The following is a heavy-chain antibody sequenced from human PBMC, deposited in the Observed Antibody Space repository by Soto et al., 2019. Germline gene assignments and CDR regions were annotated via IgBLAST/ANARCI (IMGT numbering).Heavy chain of an antibody. V-gene: IGHV1-18*01. Sequence: QVHLVQSGAEVKKPGASVKVSCKGSGYIFTTYGITWVRQAPGQGLEWMGWISAHNGNTNYAQKLQGRVTVTRDTSTSTAYMEMRNLRTDVKGVYYCARGRYGGYWGQGDLVTVSS. CDR3: ARGRYGGY. J-gene: IGHJ4*02. D-gene: IGHD3-10*01. CDR1: GYIFTTYG. CDR2: ISAHNGNT.